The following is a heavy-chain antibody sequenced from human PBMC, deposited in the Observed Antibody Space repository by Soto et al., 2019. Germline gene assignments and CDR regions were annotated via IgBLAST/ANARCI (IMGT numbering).Heavy chain of an antibody. D-gene: IGHD3-9*01. CDR2: ISYDGSNK. CDR3: ARVPPDYDILTGYYKYYYYYMDV. V-gene: IGHV3-30*03. Sequence: GGSLRLSCAASGFTFSSYGMHWVRQAPGKGLEWVAVISYDGSNKYYADSVKGRFTISRDNSKNTLYLQMNSLRAEDTAVYYCARVPPDYDILTGYYKYYYYYMDVWGKGTTVTVSS. J-gene: IGHJ6*03. CDR1: GFTFSSYG.